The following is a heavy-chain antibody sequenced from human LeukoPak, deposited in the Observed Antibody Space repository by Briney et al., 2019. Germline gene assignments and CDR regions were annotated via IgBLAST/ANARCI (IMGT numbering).Heavy chain of an antibody. CDR3: ATYGSGSGTFFDS. CDR2: ISHSGSTI. J-gene: IGHJ4*01. V-gene: IGHV3-11*04. Sequence: GGSLRLSCTASGYMFSDYYMSWIRQAPDKGLEWLSYISHSGSTIYYADSVKGRFTISRDNAKNSLYLQMSSLRAEDTALYYYATYGSGSGTFFDSWGQGTLVTVSS. D-gene: IGHD3-10*01. CDR1: GYMFSDYY.